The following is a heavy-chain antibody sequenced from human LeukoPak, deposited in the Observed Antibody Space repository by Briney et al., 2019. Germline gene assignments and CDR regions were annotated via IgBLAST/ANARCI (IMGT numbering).Heavy chain of an antibody. CDR3: ARLYSSSSVAFDI. V-gene: IGHV3-21*01. Sequence: GGSLRLSCAASGFTFSSYSMNWVRQAPGKGLEWVSSISSSSSYIYYADSVKGRFTISRDNAKNSLYLQMNSLRAEDTAVYYCARLYSSSSVAFDIWGQGTMVTVSS. CDR2: ISSSSSYI. D-gene: IGHD6-6*01. CDR1: GFTFSSYS. J-gene: IGHJ3*02.